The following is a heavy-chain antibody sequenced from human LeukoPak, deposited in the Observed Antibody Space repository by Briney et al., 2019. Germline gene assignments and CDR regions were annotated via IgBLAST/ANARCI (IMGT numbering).Heavy chain of an antibody. D-gene: IGHD1-26*01. CDR2: IWYDGSNK. V-gene: IGHV3-33*01. J-gene: IGHJ3*02. CDR3: ARDMGKSGAFDI. Sequence: GRSLRLSCAASGFTFSSYGMHWVRQAPGKGLEWVAVIWYDGSNKYYADSVKGRFTISRDNSKNTLYLQMNSLRAEDTAVYYCARDMGKSGAFDIWGQGTMVTVSS. CDR1: GFTFSSYG.